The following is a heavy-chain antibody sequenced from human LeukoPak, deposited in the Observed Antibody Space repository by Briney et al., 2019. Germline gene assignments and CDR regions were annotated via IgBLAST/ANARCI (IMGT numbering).Heavy chain of an antibody. Sequence: AGGSLRLSCAASGFTFSSYWTHWVRQAPGKGLEWVANIKLDGTEKYYVDSVKGRFTISGDNAKNSLYLQMNSLRAEDTAVYYCASDRFYFGVWGQGTLVTVSS. CDR2: IKLDGTEK. V-gene: IGHV3-7*05. D-gene: IGHD3-16*01. CDR3: ASDRFYFGV. CDR1: GFTFSSYW. J-gene: IGHJ4*02.